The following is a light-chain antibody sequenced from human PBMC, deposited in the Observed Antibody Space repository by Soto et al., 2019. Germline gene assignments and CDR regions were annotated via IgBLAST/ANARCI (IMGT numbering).Light chain of an antibody. V-gene: IGKV1-39*01. Sequence: DIQMTQSPSSLSASVGDRVTITCRASQSISSYLNWYQQKPGKAPKLLIYAASTLQRGVPSRFSGSGSGTDFPLTISSLQPEDFATYYCQQSYSTPPTFGQGTKLQIK. CDR3: QQSYSTPPT. CDR1: QSISSY. CDR2: AAS. J-gene: IGKJ2*01.